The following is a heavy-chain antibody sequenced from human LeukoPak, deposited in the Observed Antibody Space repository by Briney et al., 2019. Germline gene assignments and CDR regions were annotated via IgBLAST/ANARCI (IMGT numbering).Heavy chain of an antibody. V-gene: IGHV1-18*01. J-gene: IGHJ4*02. D-gene: IGHD4-17*01. CDR1: GYTFTRFG. CDR3: AKEWGVDYGLRY. CDR2: ISAYNGNT. Sequence: ASVKVSCKTSGYTFTRFGFNWMRQAPAQGLEWMGWISAYNGNTDYAKKFQGRVTLTTETSTSTAYMELTSLRFDDTAVYYCAKEWGVDYGLRYWGQGTLVTVSS.